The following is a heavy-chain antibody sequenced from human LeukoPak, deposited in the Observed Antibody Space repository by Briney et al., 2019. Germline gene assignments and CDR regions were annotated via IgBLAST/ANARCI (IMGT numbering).Heavy chain of an antibody. CDR3: ARDGGYGSGSYRVYYYYMDV. CDR2: INPNSGGT. J-gene: IGHJ6*03. Sequence: GASVKVSCKASGYTFTGYYMHWVRQAPGQGLEWMGWINPNSGGTNYAQKCQGRVTMTRDTSISTAYMELRRLRSDDTAVYYCARDGGYGSGSYRVYYYYMDVWGKGTTVTVSS. D-gene: IGHD3-10*01. V-gene: IGHV1-2*02. CDR1: GYTFTGYY.